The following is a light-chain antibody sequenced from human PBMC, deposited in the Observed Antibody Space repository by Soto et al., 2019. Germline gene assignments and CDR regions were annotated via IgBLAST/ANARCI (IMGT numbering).Light chain of an antibody. V-gene: IGLV1-51*01. J-gene: IGLJ2*01. CDR1: YSNIGSNF. CDR2: DNS. CDR3: GTWDSSLSVVV. Sequence: QSVLTQSSSVSAAAGQTVTISCSGSYSNIGSNFVSWYQHFPGSAPKLLIYDNSQRPSGIPDRFSGSKSGSSATLGITGLQTGDEADYYCGTWDSSLSVVVFGGGTQLTVL.